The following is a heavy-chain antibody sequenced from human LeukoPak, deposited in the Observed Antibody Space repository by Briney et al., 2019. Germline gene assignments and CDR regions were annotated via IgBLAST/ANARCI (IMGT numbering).Heavy chain of an antibody. CDR2: IKQDGSEK. J-gene: IGHJ4*02. CDR3: ARTAVDTAIDY. Sequence: AGGSLRLSCEASGFTFSSYWMSWVRQAPGKGLEWVANIKQDGSEKYYVDSVKGRFTISRDNAKNSLYLQMNSLRAEDTAVYYCARTAVDTAIDYWGQGTQVTVSS. V-gene: IGHV3-7*01. CDR1: GFTFSSYW. D-gene: IGHD5-18*01.